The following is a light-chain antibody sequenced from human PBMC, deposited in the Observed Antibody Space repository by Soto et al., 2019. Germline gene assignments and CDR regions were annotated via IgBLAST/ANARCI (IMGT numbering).Light chain of an antibody. CDR3: QQYGSSRGT. J-gene: IGKJ1*01. CDR2: GAS. Sequence: EIVFTQSPGTLSLSPGERATLSCRASQSVSSYLAWYQQQPGQAHRLLIYGASIRATGIPDGFSGSGSGTDFTLTISRLEPEDFAVYYCQQYGSSRGTFGQGTKWIS. V-gene: IGKV3-20*01. CDR1: QSVSSY.